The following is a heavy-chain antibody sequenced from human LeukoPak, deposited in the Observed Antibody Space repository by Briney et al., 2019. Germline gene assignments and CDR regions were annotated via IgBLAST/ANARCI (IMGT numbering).Heavy chain of an antibody. CDR3: ARAEVRYWNQGGKNWFDP. D-gene: IGHD1-1*01. Sequence: ASVKVSCKASGYTFTSYDINWVRQATGQGLEWMGWINPNSGDTNYAQKFQGRVTMTRDTSISTAYMELSRLRSDDTAVCYCARAEVRYWNQGGKNWFDPWGQGTLVTVSS. CDR2: INPNSGDT. CDR1: GYTFTSYD. J-gene: IGHJ5*02. V-gene: IGHV1-2*02.